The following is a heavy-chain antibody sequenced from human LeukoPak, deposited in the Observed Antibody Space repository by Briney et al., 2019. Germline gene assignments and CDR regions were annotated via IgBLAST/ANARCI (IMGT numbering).Heavy chain of an antibody. CDR2: INGYGSST. CDR1: GFTFISYW. J-gene: IGHJ4*02. V-gene: IGHV3-74*01. D-gene: IGHD5-18*01. Sequence: SGGSLRLSCAASGFTFISYWMHWVRQAPGKGLLWVSRINGYGSSTDFADSVKGRFTISRDNAKNTLYLQMNSLRAEDTAVYYCARDAPGNTALDYWGQGTLVTVSS. CDR3: ARDAPGNTALDY.